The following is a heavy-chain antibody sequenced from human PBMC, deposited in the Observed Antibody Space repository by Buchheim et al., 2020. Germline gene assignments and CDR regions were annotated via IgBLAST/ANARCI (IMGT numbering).Heavy chain of an antibody. Sequence: QVQLVESGGGVVQPGRSLRLSCAASGFTFSSYAMHWVRQAPGKGLEWVAVISYDGSNKYYADSVKGRFTISRDNSKNTLYLQMNSLRAEYTAVYYCARGVEYCTNGVCYNGYYYGMDVWGQGT. CDR2: ISYDGSNK. D-gene: IGHD2-8*01. J-gene: IGHJ6*02. CDR3: ARGVEYCTNGVCYNGYYYGMDV. V-gene: IGHV3-30-3*01. CDR1: GFTFSSYA.